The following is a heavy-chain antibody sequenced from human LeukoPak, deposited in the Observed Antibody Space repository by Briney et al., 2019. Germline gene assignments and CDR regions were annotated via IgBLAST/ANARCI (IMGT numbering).Heavy chain of an antibody. V-gene: IGHV3-21*01. Sequence: KPGGSLRLSCAASGFTFSSYRMNWVRQAPGEGLEWVSSISTTSSYIYYADSVKGRFTISRDNAKNSVYMQMNSLRAEDTAVYYCARGEFDSGDYYYYFDHWGQGTLVTVSS. CDR3: ARGEFDSGDYYYYFDH. J-gene: IGHJ4*02. CDR2: ISTTSSYI. D-gene: IGHD3-22*01. CDR1: GFTFSSYR.